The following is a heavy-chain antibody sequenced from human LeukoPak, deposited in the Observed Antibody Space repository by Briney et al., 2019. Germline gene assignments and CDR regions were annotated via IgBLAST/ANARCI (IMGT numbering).Heavy chain of an antibody. CDR3: ARVSGNYYRIDY. Sequence: SETLSLTCAVYVDSFSGYYWSWIRQPPGKGMEWIGEIHHSGSTNYHPSPKSRVSMSVDTSKNQFSLKLSSVTAADTAVYYCARVSGNYYRIDYWGRGTPVTVST. J-gene: IGHJ4*02. V-gene: IGHV4-34*01. CDR2: IHHSGST. CDR1: VDSFSGYY. D-gene: IGHD1-26*01.